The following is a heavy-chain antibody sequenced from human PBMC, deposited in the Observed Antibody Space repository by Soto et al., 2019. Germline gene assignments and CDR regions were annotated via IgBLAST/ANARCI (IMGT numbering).Heavy chain of an antibody. CDR1: GYTFTSYG. D-gene: IGHD3-9*01. CDR3: AIVYFDWLLERPDY. J-gene: IGHJ4*02. Sequence: ASVKVSCKASGYTFTSYGISWVRQAPGQGLEWMGWISAYNGNTNYAQKLQGRVTMTTDTSTSTAYMELRSLRSDDTAVYYCAIVYFDWLLERPDYWGQGTLVPVSS. V-gene: IGHV1-18*01. CDR2: ISAYNGNT.